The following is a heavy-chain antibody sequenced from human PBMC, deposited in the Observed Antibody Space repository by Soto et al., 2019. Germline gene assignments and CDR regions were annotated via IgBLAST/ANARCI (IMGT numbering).Heavy chain of an antibody. V-gene: IGHV3-7*01. Sequence: EVQLLESGGGLVQPGGSLRLSCAGTGFTFRSYWMSWVRQAPGKGLEWVANIKHDGSEKCYVDSVKGRFTISRDNAENSLYLKMDSLKVDDTAVYYCAREAWEMKDWYFDLWGRGTLVTVSS. CDR3: AREAWEMKDWYFDL. J-gene: IGHJ2*01. CDR2: IKHDGSEK. D-gene: IGHD1-26*01. CDR1: GFTFRSYW.